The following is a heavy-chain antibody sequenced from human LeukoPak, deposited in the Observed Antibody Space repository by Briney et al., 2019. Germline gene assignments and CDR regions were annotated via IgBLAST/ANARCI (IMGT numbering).Heavy chain of an antibody. J-gene: IGHJ3*02. D-gene: IGHD3-10*01. CDR1: GFTFSSYA. CDR2: ISGSGGST. CDR3: AKQILYGSGSYYNGGAFDI. Sequence: GSLRLSCAASGFTFSSYAMSWVRQAPGKGLEWVSAISGSGGSTYYAGSVKGRFTISRDNSKNTLYLQMNSLRAEDTAVYYCAKQILYGSGSYYNGGAFDIWGLGTMVTVSS. V-gene: IGHV3-23*01.